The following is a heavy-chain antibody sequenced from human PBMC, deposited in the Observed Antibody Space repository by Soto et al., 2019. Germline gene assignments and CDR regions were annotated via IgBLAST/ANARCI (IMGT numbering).Heavy chain of an antibody. Sequence: SETLSLTCTVSGGSVSSGRFCGSWIRQRPGKGLEWVGYISYSGSTNYDPSLRSRVTISVDTSKTQFSLKLTSVTAADTAVYYCARSGSGSGWLGGQGTLVTVS. V-gene: IGHV4-61*01. CDR1: GGSVSSGRFC. D-gene: IGHD6-19*01. CDR2: ISYSGST. J-gene: IGHJ4*02. CDR3: ARSGSGSGWL.